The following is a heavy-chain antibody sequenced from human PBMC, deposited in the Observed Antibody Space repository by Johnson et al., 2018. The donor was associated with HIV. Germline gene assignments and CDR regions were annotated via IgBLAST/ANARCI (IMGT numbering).Heavy chain of an antibody. CDR1: RFTFSSYG. Sequence: VQLVESGGGVVQPGRSLRLSCAASRFTFSSYGMHWVRQAPGKGLKWVAVISDDAVYKHYGDSVKGRFSISRDNSKNTVDLRMNSLRSEVTAVDYCARDGRVLVAFDIWGQGTMVAVSS. D-gene: IGHD4/OR15-4a*01. V-gene: IGHV3-30*03. CDR2: ISDDAVYK. J-gene: IGHJ3*02. CDR3: ARDGRVLVAFDI.